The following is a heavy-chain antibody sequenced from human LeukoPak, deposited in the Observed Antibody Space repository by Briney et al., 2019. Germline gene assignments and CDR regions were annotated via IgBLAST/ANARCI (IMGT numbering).Heavy chain of an antibody. CDR3: AKDQGGTLWFDY. V-gene: IGHV3-30*18. D-gene: IGHD5-18*01. J-gene: IGHJ4*02. CDR2: ISYDGSNK. Sequence: GGSLRLSCAASGFTFSSYGMHWVRQAPGKGLERVAVISYDGSNKYYADSVKGRFTISRDNSKNTLYLQMNSLRAEDTAVYYCAKDQGGTLWFDYWGQGTLVTVSS. CDR1: GFTFSSYG.